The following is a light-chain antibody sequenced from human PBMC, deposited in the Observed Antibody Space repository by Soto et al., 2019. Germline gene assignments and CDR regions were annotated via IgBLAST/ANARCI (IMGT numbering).Light chain of an antibody. V-gene: IGKV3-20*01. CDR1: QSVSSY. Sequence: EIVLTQSPATLSLSPGERATLSCRASQSVSSYLAWYPQKPGQAPRLLIYDASNRATGIPDRFSGSGSGTDFNLTISRLEPEDFAVYDCHQYGTSPWTFGQGTKVDIK. J-gene: IGKJ1*01. CDR2: DAS. CDR3: HQYGTSPWT.